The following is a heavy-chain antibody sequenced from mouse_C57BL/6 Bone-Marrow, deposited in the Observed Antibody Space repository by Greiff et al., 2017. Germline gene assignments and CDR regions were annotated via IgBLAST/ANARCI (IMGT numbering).Heavy chain of an antibody. CDR1: GFTFTSYW. D-gene: IGHD2-2*01. CDR2: IDPSDSYT. Sequence: QVQLQQPGAELVKPGASVKLSCKASGFTFTSYWMQWVKQRPGQGLEWIGEIDPSDSYTNYHQKFKGKATLTVDTSSSTAYMQLSSLTSEDSAVYYCASIYYGYERAMDYWGQGTSVTVSS. CDR3: ASIYYGYERAMDY. V-gene: IGHV1-50*01. J-gene: IGHJ4*01.